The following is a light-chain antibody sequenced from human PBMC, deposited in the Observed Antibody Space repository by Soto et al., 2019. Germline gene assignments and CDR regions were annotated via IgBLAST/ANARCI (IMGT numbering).Light chain of an antibody. CDR1: SSNIGAGYD. CDR2: GNS. V-gene: IGLV1-40*01. CDR3: QSYDSSLSGLV. Sequence: QLVLTQPPSVSGATGQRVTISCTGSSSNIGAGYDVPWYQQLPGTAPKLLIYGNSNRPSGVPDRFSGSKSGTSASLAITGLHAEYEAEYYCQSYDSSLSGLVFGTGTQLTVL. J-gene: IGLJ1*01.